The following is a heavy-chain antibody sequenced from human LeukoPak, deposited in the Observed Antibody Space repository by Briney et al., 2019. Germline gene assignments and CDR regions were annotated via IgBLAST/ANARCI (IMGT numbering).Heavy chain of an antibody. CDR3: ARPGMAKGAFGI. J-gene: IGHJ3*02. Sequence: PGGSLRLSCAASGFTFSSYEMNWVRQAPGKGLEWVSYISSSGSTINYADSVKGRFTISRDNAKNSLYLQMNSLRAEDTAVYYCARPGMAKGAFGIWGQGTMVTVSS. D-gene: IGHD1-14*01. V-gene: IGHV3-48*03. CDR2: ISSSGSTI. CDR1: GFTFSSYE.